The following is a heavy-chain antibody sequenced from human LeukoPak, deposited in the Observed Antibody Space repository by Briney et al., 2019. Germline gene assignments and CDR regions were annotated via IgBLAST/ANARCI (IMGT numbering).Heavy chain of an antibody. Sequence: SETLSLTCTVSGGSISNYYWSWIRQPPGKGLEWIGYIYYSGNTNYNPSLKSRVTISVDTSKNQFSLKLTSVTAADTAVYYCARHSSAARGWFDPWGQGTLVTVSS. CDR1: GGSISNYY. J-gene: IGHJ5*02. V-gene: IGHV4-59*08. CDR2: IYYSGNT. CDR3: ARHSSAARGWFDP. D-gene: IGHD6-6*01.